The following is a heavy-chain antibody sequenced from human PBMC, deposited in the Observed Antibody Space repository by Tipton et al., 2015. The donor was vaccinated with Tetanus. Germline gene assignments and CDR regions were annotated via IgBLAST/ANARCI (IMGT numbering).Heavy chain of an antibody. D-gene: IGHD5-24*01. V-gene: IGHV4-39*07. CDR2: VYYGGNT. Sequence: TLSLTCTVSGDSISSILYYWAWIRQSPGRGLEWIGSVYYGGNTFYNPSLKSRVTISVDTSKNQFSLNLTSVTAADTAVYYCARGNQRWLEIYYYYYGMDVWGQGTTVTVSS. CDR1: GDSISSILYY. CDR3: ARGNQRWLEIYYYYYGMDV. J-gene: IGHJ6*02.